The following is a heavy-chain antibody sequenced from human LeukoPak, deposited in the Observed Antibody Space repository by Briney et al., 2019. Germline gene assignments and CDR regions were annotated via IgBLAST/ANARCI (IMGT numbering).Heavy chain of an antibody. D-gene: IGHD3-10*01. CDR3: ARVRRPMVRGVTYYYYMDV. CDR2: IYYSGST. V-gene: IGHV4-59*01. CDR1: GGSISSYY. J-gene: IGHJ6*03. Sequence: PSETLSLTCTVSGGSISSYYWSWIRQPPGKGLEWIGYIYYSGSTNYNPSLKSRVTISVDTSKNQFSLKLSSVTAADTAVYYCARVRRPMVRGVTYYYYMDVWGKGTTVTISS.